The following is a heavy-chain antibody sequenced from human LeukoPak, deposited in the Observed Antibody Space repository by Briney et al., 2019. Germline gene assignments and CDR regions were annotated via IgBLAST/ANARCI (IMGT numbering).Heavy chain of an antibody. CDR2: ISSSGGST. V-gene: IGHV3-23*01. J-gene: IGHJ6*02. Sequence: GGSLRLSCAASGFTFSSYAMSWVRQAPGKGLEWVSAISSSGGSTYYADSVKGRFTISRDNSKNTLYLQMNSLRAEDTAVYYCAKDIYGDYGMDVWGQGTTVTVSS. CDR3: AKDIYGDYGMDV. CDR1: GFTFSSYA. D-gene: IGHD4-17*01.